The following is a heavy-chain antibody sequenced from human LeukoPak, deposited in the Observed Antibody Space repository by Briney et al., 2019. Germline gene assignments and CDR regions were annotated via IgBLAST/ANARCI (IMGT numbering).Heavy chain of an antibody. CDR3: AAGKGFAVVIIGY. CDR2: NYYSGST. J-gene: IGHJ4*02. V-gene: IGHV4-39*07. Sequence: SDTVSLTCTGFGGSISSSSFHWGCPPHPPGKGLECIGSNYYSGSTYYNPTLRSRVTISVDTSKNQFSLKLSSVTAADTAVYYCAAGKGFAVVIIGYWGQGTLVTVSS. CDR1: GGSISSSSFH. D-gene: IGHD3-3*01.